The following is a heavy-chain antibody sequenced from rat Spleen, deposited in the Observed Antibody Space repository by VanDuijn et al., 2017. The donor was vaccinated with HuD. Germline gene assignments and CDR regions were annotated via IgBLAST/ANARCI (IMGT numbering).Heavy chain of an antibody. CDR3: TRGLSMSSTNYYYALFAY. J-gene: IGHJ3*01. Sequence: EVQLQESGPGPVKPSQSLSLTCSVTGYSITNNYWGWIRKFPGNKMDWMGYIDYSGRTSYNPSLKSRISITRDTSKNQFFLQLNSVTTEDTATYYCTRGLSMSSTNYYYALFAYWGQGTLVTVSS. CDR2: IDYSGRT. CDR1: GYSITNNY. V-gene: IGHV3-1*01. D-gene: IGHD1-6*01.